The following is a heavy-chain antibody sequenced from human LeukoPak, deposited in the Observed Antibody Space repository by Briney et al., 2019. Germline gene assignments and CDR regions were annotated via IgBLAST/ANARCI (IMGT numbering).Heavy chain of an antibody. CDR3: ARVGLAAAGYYYGMDV. J-gene: IGHJ6*02. CDR1: GFTFSSYW. Sequence: GSLRLSFAASGFTFSSYWMHWVRQAPGKGLVWVSRINSDGSSTSYADSVKGRFTISRDNAKNTLYLQMNSLRAEDTAVYYCARVGLAAAGYYYGMDVWGQGTTVTVSS. CDR2: INSDGSST. D-gene: IGHD6-13*01. V-gene: IGHV3-74*01.